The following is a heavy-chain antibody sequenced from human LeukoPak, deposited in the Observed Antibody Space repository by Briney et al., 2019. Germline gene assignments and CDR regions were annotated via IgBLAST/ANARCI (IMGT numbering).Heavy chain of an antibody. CDR2: ISAYNGNT. J-gene: IGHJ4*02. Sequence: ASVTVSCKASGGTFSSYAISWVRQAPGPGLEWMGWISAYNGNTNYAQKLQGRVTMTTDTSTSTAYMELRSLRSDDTAVYYCARVRVWGSYRPRYFDYWGQGTLVTVSS. V-gene: IGHV1-18*01. D-gene: IGHD3-16*02. CDR1: GGTFSSYA. CDR3: ARVRVWGSYRPRYFDY.